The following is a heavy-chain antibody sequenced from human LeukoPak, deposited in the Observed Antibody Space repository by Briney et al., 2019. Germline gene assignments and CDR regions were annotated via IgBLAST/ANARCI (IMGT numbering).Heavy chain of an antibody. J-gene: IGHJ4*02. CDR3: ARVPISTTARGYFDY. V-gene: IGHV4-61*01. CDR2: IYYSGST. D-gene: IGHD4-17*01. CDR1: GGSVSSGSYY. Sequence: SETLSLTCTVSGGSVSSGSYYWSWIWQPPGKGLEWIGYIYYSGSTTYNPSLKSRVTISVDTSKNKFSLKLSSVTAADTAVYYCARVPISTTARGYFDYWGQGTLVTVSS.